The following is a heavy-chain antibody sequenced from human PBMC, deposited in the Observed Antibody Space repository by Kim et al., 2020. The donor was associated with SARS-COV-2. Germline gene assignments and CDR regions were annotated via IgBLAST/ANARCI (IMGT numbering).Heavy chain of an antibody. Sequence: SVKVSCKASGGTFSSYAISWVRQAPGQGLEWMGGIIPIFGTANYAQKFQGRVTITADESTSTAYMELSSLRSEDTAVYYCATSYGYVDYYYGMDVWGQGTTVTVSS. D-gene: IGHD3-16*01. CDR3: ATSYGYVDYYYGMDV. CDR1: GGTFSSYA. V-gene: IGHV1-69*13. J-gene: IGHJ6*02. CDR2: IIPIFGTA.